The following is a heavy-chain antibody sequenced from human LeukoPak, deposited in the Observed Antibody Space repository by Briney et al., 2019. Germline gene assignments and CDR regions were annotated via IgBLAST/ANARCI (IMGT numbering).Heavy chain of an antibody. CDR1: GGSNSSYY. J-gene: IGHJ4*02. CDR3: ARGPNWGVDY. D-gene: IGHD7-27*01. Sequence: SETLSLTCTVSGGSNSSYYWSWIRQPPGKGLEWIGYIDYSGSTNYNPSLKSRVTISIHTSKNQFFLRLNSVTAADTAVYYCARGPNWGVDYWGQGTLVTVSS. V-gene: IGHV4-59*01. CDR2: IDYSGST.